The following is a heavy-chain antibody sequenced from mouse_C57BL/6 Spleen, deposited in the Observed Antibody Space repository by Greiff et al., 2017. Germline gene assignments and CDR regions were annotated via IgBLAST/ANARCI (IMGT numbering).Heavy chain of an antibody. CDR1: GFSLTSYG. CDR3: ARRTNYYGSSYWYFDV. V-gene: IGHV2-6*01. J-gene: IGHJ1*03. CDR2: IWGVGST. Sequence: VKLVESGPGLVAPSQSLSITCTVSGFSLTSYGVDWVRQSPGKGLEWLGVIWGVGSTNYNSALKSRLSISKDNAKSQVFLKMNSLQTDDTAMYYCARRTNYYGSSYWYFDVWGTGTTVTVSS. D-gene: IGHD1-1*01.